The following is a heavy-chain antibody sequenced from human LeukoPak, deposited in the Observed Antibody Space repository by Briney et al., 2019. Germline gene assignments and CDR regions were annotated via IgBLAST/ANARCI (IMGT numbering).Heavy chain of an antibody. CDR1: SGSFSGYY. V-gene: IGHV4-34*01. Sequence: PSETLSLTCAVDSGSFSGYYWSWIRQPPGKGLEWIGEINHSGSTNYNPSLKSRVTISVDTSKNQFSLKLSSVTAADTAVYYCARVFLGGWFDPWGQGTLVTVSS. CDR2: INHSGST. J-gene: IGHJ5*02. CDR3: ARVFLGGWFDP. D-gene: IGHD2/OR15-2a*01.